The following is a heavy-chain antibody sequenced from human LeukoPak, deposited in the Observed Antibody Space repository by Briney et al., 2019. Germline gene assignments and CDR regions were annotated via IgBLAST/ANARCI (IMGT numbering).Heavy chain of an antibody. V-gene: IGHV4-34*01. J-gene: IGHJ4*02. D-gene: IGHD3-10*01. CDR2: INHSGST. Sequence: SETLSLTCAVYGGSFSGYYWSWIRQPPGKGLEWMGEINHSGSTNYNPSLKSRVTISVDTSKNQFSLKLNSVTAADTAVYYSARAQYYYGSGSYYTPFDYWGQGTLVTVSS. CDR1: GGSFSGYY. CDR3: ARAQYYYGSGSYYTPFDY.